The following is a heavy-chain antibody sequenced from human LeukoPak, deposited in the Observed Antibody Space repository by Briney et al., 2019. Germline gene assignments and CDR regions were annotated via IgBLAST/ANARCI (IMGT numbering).Heavy chain of an antibody. D-gene: IGHD3-22*01. CDR1: GFTFSSYW. CDR3: ASAHYDSSGYPRN. J-gene: IGHJ4*02. Sequence: GGSLRLSCAASGFTFSSYWMHWVRQAPGKGLVWVSRINSDGSSTSYADSVKGRFTISRDNAKNTLCLQMNSLRAEDTAVYYCASAHYDSSGYPRNWGQGTLVTVSS. V-gene: IGHV3-74*01. CDR2: INSDGSST.